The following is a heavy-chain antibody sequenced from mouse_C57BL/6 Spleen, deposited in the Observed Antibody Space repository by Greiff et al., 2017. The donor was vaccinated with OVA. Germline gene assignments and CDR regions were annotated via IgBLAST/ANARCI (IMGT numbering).Heavy chain of an antibody. V-gene: IGHV1-82*01. CDR2: IYPGDGDT. CDR1: GYAFSSSW. D-gene: IGHD1-1*01. Sequence: QVQLQQSGPELVKPGASVKLSCKASGYAFSSSWMNWVKQRPGKGLEWIGRIYPGDGDTNYNGKFKGKATLTADKSSSTAYMQLSSLPSEDSAVYVCAIAFSYYGSSYGAMDYWGQGTSVTVSS. CDR3: AIAFSYYGSSYGAMDY. J-gene: IGHJ4*01.